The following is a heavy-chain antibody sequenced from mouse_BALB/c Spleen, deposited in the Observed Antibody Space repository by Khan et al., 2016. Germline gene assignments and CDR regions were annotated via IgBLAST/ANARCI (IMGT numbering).Heavy chain of an antibody. Sequence: QIQLVQSGPELKQPGETVKISCKAAGYTFTNYGMNWVKQAPGKGLKWMGRINTYTGEPTYADDFKGRFAFSLQTSASTASLQINNLKNEDTATSFSAIGGDYGAFVSWCQGTLVTVS. D-gene: IGHD2-13*01. J-gene: IGHJ3*01. CDR3: AIGGDYGAFVS. CDR2: INTYTGEP. CDR1: GYTFTNYG. V-gene: IGHV9-3-1*01.